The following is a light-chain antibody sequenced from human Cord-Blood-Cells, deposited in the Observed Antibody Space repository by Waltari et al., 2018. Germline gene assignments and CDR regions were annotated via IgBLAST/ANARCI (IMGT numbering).Light chain of an antibody. CDR2: EVS. V-gene: IGLV2-14*01. Sequence: QSALTQPASVSGSPAQSITIPCTGTSSDVGGYNYVSLYQQHPGKAPKLMIYEVSNGPSGVSIRFSGSKSGNTASLTISGLQAEDEADYYCSSYTSSSTRVFGGGTKLTVL. CDR1: SSDVGGYNY. J-gene: IGLJ2*01. CDR3: SSYTSSSTRV.